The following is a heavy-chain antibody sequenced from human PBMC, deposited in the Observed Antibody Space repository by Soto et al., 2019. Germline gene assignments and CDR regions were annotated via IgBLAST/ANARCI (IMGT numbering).Heavy chain of an antibody. CDR2: IYPGDSDT. Sequence: PGESLKISCKGSGYSFTSYWIGWVRQMPGKGLEWMGIIYPGDSDTRYSPSFQGQVTISADKSISTAYLQWSSLKASDTAMYYYAILIYCIGGSCFYSAMDVWGQGTTVTVSS. J-gene: IGHJ6*02. V-gene: IGHV5-51*01. CDR1: GYSFTSYW. CDR3: AILIYCIGGSCFYSAMDV. D-gene: IGHD2-15*01.